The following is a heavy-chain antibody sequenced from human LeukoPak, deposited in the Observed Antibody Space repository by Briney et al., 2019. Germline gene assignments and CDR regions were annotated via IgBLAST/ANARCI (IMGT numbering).Heavy chain of an antibody. CDR1: GLSFSDNY. CDR2: INSDGSMT. V-gene: IGHV3-11*01. Sequence: GSLRLSCAASGLSFSDNYMGWLRQPPGKGLEWLSYINSDGSMTKYTASVQGRFTISRDNAKRSVFLQMNNLRANDTARYYCAKGSHGWTFDVWGQGSQVTVSS. J-gene: IGHJ4*02. D-gene: IGHD2-2*03. CDR3: AKGSHGWTFDV.